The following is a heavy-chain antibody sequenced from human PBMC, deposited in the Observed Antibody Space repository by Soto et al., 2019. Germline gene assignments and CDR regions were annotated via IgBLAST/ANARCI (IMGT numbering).Heavy chain of an antibody. V-gene: IGHV3-23*01. D-gene: IGHD6-6*01. CDR3: AKPWVPSIKDRPPRFDY. CDR1: EFTFSTYA. Sequence: PGGSLRLSCAASEFTFSTYAMTWVRQAPGRGLQWAATISDSGDITYYADSVKGRFTISRDNSRNTLYLQMNNLRAEDTALYYCAKPWVPSIKDRPPRFDYWGRGTLVTVSS. CDR2: ISDSGDIT. J-gene: IGHJ4*02.